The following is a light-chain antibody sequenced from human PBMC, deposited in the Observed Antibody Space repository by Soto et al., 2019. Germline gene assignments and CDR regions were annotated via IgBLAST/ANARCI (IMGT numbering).Light chain of an antibody. CDR3: HQYVTWPIT. V-gene: IGKV3-20*01. CDR1: QIFSSS. CDR2: VSS. Sequence: EIVNTPSPCTLSAYIAHRASXYWSSIQIFSSSLAWYHQKPVHAPSLLIYVSSIIATGIPDTFSSSGSGTDFTLTISRLEPQDFAVYYSHQYVTWPITFGQRTGIEI. J-gene: IGKJ5*01.